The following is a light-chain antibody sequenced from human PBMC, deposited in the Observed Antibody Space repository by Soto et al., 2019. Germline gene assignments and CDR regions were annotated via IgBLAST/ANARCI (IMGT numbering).Light chain of an antibody. Sequence: EIVLTQSPGTLSLSTGERATLSCRASQSVSSSYLAWYQQKPGQAPRLLIYGASSRATGIPDRFSGGGSGTDFTLTIGRLEPEDFAVYYCQQYGSSPPYTFGQGTKLEIK. J-gene: IGKJ2*01. V-gene: IGKV3-20*01. CDR3: QQYGSSPPYT. CDR2: GAS. CDR1: QSVSSSY.